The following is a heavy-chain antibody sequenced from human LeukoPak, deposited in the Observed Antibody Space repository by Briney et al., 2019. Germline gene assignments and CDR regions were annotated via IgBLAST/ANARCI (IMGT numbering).Heavy chain of an antibody. Sequence: GGSLRLSCAASGFTFSSYWMHWVRQAPGKGLVWGSRINSDGSSTSYADSVKGRFTISRDNAKNTLYLQMNSLRAEDTAVYYCAREGYGDYVNWFDPWGQGTLVTVSS. D-gene: IGHD4-17*01. CDR1: GFTFSSYW. CDR3: AREGYGDYVNWFDP. V-gene: IGHV3-74*01. CDR2: INSDGSST. J-gene: IGHJ5*02.